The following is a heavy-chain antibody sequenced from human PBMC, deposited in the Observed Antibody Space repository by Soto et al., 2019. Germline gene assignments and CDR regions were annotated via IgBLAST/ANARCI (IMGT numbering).Heavy chain of an antibody. CDR2: MSPNGNNQ. V-gene: IGHV3-30-3*01. CDR1: GFTFSIYA. J-gene: IGHJ4*02. CDR3: ATGANFYYDTSRY. Sequence: PGGSLRLSCAAPGFTFSIYALHWVRQAPGKGLEWVAVMSPNGNNQYYADSVKGRFTISRDTSKSTLCLQTTSLRPDDTAVYYCATGANFYYDTSRYWGQGTLVTVSS. D-gene: IGHD3-22*01.